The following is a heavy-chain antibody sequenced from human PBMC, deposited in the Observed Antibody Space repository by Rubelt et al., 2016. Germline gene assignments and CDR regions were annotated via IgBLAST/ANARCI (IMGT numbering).Heavy chain of an antibody. CDR1: GASISSYY. Sequence: LQKPSETLSLTCSVSGASISSYYWSWIRQPPGKGLEWIASFYHTGSTTSNPSLKSRVTISVDTSTNQLSLKLSSVTAAETAVYHCAGGGKQQLGPYYYVMDVWGQGTTVTVSS. J-gene: IGHJ6*02. V-gene: IGHV4-59*12. CDR3: AGGGKQQLGPYYYVMDV. CDR2: FYHTGST. D-gene: IGHD6-13*01.